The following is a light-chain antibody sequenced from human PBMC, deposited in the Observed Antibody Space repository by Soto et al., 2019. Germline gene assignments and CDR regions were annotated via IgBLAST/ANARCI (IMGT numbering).Light chain of an antibody. V-gene: IGLV2-14*01. CDR1: SSDVGAYNY. J-gene: IGLJ3*02. CDR2: EVS. CDR3: SSYTSSYTLE. Sequence: QSVLTQPASVSGSPGQSITISCTGTSSDVGAYNYVSWYQQHPGKAPKLMIYEVSNRPSGVSNRFSGSKSGNTASLTISGLQAEDEADYYCSSYTSSYTLEFGGGTKVTVL.